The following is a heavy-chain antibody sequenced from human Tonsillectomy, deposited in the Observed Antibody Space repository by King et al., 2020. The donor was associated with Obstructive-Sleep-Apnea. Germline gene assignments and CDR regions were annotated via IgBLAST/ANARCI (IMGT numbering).Heavy chain of an antibody. V-gene: IGHV2-5*02. CDR1: GFSLSTSGVG. CDR2: IYWDDDK. Sequence: QFTLKESGPTLVKPPQTLTLTCTFSGFSLSTSGVGVGWIRQPPGKALEWLALIYWDDDKRYSPSLRSRLTITKDTSKNQVVLTMTNMDPVDTATYYCAHSPHYYDSSGYWYGTNYYYYGMDVWGQGTTVTVSS. CDR3: AHSPHYYDSSGYWYGTNYYYYGMDV. J-gene: IGHJ6*02. D-gene: IGHD3-22*01.